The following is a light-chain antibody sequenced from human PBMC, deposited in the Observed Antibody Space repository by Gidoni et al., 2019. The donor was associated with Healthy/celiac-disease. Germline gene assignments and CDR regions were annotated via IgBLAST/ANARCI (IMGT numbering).Light chain of an antibody. Sequence: QSALTQPASVSGSPGQSSTISCTGTRSDVGSYNLVAWYQQHPGKAPKLMIYEGSKRPTGVSKRFSGYKSGNTASLTISGLQAEDEADYYCCSYAGRGVFGGGTKLTVL. CDR3: CSYAGRGV. CDR1: RSDVGSYNL. V-gene: IGLV2-23*01. CDR2: EGS. J-gene: IGLJ2*01.